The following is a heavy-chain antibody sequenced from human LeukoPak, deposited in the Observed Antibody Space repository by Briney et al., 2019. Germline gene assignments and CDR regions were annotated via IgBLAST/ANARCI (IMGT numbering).Heavy chain of an antibody. V-gene: IGHV3-23*01. D-gene: IGHD6-13*01. CDR1: GFTLSSYA. Sequence: GGSLRLSCAASGFTLSSYAMSWGRQAPGKGLEGVSAISDSGGSAYYADSVKGRFTISRDNSKNTLYLQMNSLRAEDTAVYYCAPSPGAAAGSSGLDYWGQGTLVTVSS. CDR3: APSPGAAAGSSGLDY. J-gene: IGHJ4*02. CDR2: ISDSGGSA.